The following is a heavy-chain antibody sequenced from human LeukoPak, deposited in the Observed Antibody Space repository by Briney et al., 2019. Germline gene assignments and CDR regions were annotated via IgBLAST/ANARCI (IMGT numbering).Heavy chain of an antibody. CDR1: GFTFSSYS. Sequence: PGVALRLSCAASGFTFSSYSMNWVRQAPGKGLEWVSHITASGTAMFYADSVKGRFTISRDNAKNSLYLQMNSLRDEDTAVYYCASSGSYRFDYWGQGTLVTVSS. V-gene: IGHV3-48*02. D-gene: IGHD1-26*01. CDR2: ITASGTAM. CDR3: ASSGSYRFDY. J-gene: IGHJ4*02.